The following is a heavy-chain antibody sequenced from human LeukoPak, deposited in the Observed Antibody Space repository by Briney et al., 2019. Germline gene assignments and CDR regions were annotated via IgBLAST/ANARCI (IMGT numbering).Heavy chain of an antibody. D-gene: IGHD2-2*02. CDR1: GFTFSSYA. J-gene: IGHJ3*02. CDR2: ISYDGSNK. CDR3: ARRVYCSGSTCYTGPDALDI. Sequence: TGGSLRLSCAASGFTFSSYAMHWVRQAPGKGLEWVAVISYDGSNKYYADSVKGRFTISRDNSKNTLYLQMNSLRAEDTAVYYCARRVYCSGSTCYTGPDALDIWGQGTMVTVSS. V-gene: IGHV3-30-3*01.